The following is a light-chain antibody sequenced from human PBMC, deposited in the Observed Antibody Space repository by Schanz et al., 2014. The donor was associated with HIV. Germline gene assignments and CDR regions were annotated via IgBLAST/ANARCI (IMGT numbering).Light chain of an antibody. CDR2: SAS. CDR1: QGISGY. V-gene: IGKV1-8*01. Sequence: AIRMTQSPSSFSASTGDRVTIACRARQGISGYLAWFQHKPGKAPKLLIYSASTLQSGVPSRFSGSGSETDFNLTISYLQSEDFATYYCQQYNSYPPTFGQGTKLEIK. J-gene: IGKJ2*01. CDR3: QQYNSYPPT.